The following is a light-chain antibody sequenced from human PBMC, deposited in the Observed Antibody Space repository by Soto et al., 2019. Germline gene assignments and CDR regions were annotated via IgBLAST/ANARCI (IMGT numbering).Light chain of an antibody. CDR3: QQFGVSPT. CDR2: GAS. CDR1: QTITPTF. Sequence: EIVLTQSPGTLSLSPGERATLSCRASQTITPTFLAWYQQKPGQAPRLLIYGASSRATDIPDRFSGSGSGTDFTLTISKREPEDFAVYYCQQFGVSPTFGGGTKVEIK. J-gene: IGKJ4*01. V-gene: IGKV3-20*01.